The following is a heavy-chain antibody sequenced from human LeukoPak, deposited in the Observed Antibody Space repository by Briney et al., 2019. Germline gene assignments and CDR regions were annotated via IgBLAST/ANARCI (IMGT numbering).Heavy chain of an antibody. CDR3: ARDYLPTRDFWSGYYYYYYYYMDV. V-gene: IGHV1-18*01. CDR2: ISAYNGNT. D-gene: IGHD3-3*01. CDR1: GYTFTSYG. Sequence: ASVKVSCKASGYTFTSYGISWVRQAPGRGLEWMGWISAYNGNTNYAQKLQGRVTMTTDTSTSTAYMELRSLRSDDTAVYYCARDYLPTRDFWSGYYYYYYYYMDVWGKGTTVTVSS. J-gene: IGHJ6*03.